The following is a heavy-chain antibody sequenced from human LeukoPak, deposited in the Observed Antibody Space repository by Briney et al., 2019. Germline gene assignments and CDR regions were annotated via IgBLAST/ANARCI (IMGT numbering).Heavy chain of an antibody. J-gene: IGHJ4*02. V-gene: IGHV3-7*01. D-gene: IGHD3-22*01. Sequence: GGSLRLSCAASGFTFSTYWMSWVRQAPGKGLEWVANINEDGSDKYYVDSVKGRFTISRDNAENTLYLQMNSLRAEDTAVYYCAKDIYYDSSGYRGYFDYWGQGTLVTVSS. CDR3: AKDIYYDSSGYRGYFDY. CDR2: INEDGSDK. CDR1: GFTFSTYW.